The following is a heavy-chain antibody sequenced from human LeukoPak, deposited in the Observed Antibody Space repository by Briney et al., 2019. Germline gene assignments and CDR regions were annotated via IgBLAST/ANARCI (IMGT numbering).Heavy chain of an antibody. V-gene: IGHV4-34*01. J-gene: IGHJ6*03. CDR2: INHSGST. D-gene: IGHD3-22*01. Sequence: SETLSLTCAVYGGSFSGYYWSWIRQPSGKGLEWIGEINHSGSTNYNPSLKSRVTISVDTSKNQFSLTLSSVTAADTAVYYCARNRGETYYYDSSGYYFRYYYYYMDVWGKGTTVTVSS. CDR3: ARNRGETYYYDSSGYYFRYYYYYMDV. CDR1: GGSFSGYY.